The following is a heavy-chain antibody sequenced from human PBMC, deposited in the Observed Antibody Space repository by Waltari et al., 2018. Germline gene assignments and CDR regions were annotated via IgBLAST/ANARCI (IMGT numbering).Heavy chain of an antibody. Sequence: QVQLVESGGDTVQPGESLSLSCAASGFKFSDYGFHWVRQAPGKGRGWVAFLRPDTTTKFYADSSQGRFSISRDNSKAILYLQMKSLRPEDTALYYCARDPSSGASWYNFDYWGQGTLVTVST. J-gene: IGHJ4*02. CDR1: GFKFSDYG. CDR2: LRPDTTTK. V-gene: IGHV3-30*02. D-gene: IGHD2-15*01. CDR3: ARDPSSGASWYNFDY.